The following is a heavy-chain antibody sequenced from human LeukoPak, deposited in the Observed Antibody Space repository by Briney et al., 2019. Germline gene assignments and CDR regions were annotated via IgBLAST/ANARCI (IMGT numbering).Heavy chain of an antibody. CDR1: GGSISSYY. CDR2: IYYSGNT. V-gene: IGHV4-59*01. Sequence: PSETLSLTCTVSGGSISSYYWSWIRQPPGKGLEWIGYIYYSGNTNYNPSLKSRVTISVDTSKNQFSLKLSSVTAADTAVYYCARVVSPIGEDGYNPGFDYWGQGTLVTVSS. D-gene: IGHD5-24*01. CDR3: ARVVSPIGEDGYNPGFDY. J-gene: IGHJ4*02.